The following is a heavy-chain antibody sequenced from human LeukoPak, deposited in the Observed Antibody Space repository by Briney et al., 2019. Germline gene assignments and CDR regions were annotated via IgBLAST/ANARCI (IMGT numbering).Heavy chain of an antibody. CDR3: ARRHYDILTGYHGFDY. CDR1: GFTVSSNY. CDR2: IYSGGST. J-gene: IGHJ4*02. D-gene: IGHD3-9*01. Sequence: PGGSLRLSCAASGFTVSSNYMSWVRQAPGKGLEWVSVIYSGGSTYYADSVKGRFTISRDNSKNTLYLQMNSLRAEDTAVYYCARRHYDILTGYHGFDYWGQGTLVTVSS. V-gene: IGHV3-66*01.